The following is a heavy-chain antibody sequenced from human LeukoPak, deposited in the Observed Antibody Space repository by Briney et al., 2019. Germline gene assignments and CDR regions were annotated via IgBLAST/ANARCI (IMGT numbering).Heavy chain of an antibody. D-gene: IGHD2-15*01. CDR1: GFTFSSYA. CDR2: ISGSDGST. CDR3: AKGIGYCTGGSCYSDY. J-gene: IGHJ4*02. V-gene: IGHV3-23*01. Sequence: PGGSLRLSCAASGFTFSSYAMSWVRQAPGKGLEWVSTISGSDGSTYYADSVKGRFTISRDNSKNTLYLQMNSLRVEDTAIYYCAKGIGYCTGGSCYSDYWGQETLVTVSS.